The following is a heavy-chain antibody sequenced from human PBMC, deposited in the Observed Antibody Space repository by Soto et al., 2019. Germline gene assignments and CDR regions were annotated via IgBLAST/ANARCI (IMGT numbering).Heavy chain of an antibody. CDR3: VRDGTKTLRDWFDP. Sequence: SESLSLTCTVSGASISVFYWSWIRKSAGKGLEWIGRIYATGTTDYNPSLKSRVMMSVDTSKKQFSLKLRSVTAADTAVYYCVRDGTKTLRDWFDPWGQGISVTVSS. J-gene: IGHJ5*02. V-gene: IGHV4-4*07. D-gene: IGHD1-1*01. CDR1: GASISVFY. CDR2: IYATGTT.